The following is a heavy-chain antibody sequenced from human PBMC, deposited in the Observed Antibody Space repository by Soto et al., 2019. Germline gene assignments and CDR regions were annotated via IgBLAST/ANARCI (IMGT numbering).Heavy chain of an antibody. Sequence: PSQTLLLTCAISGDSVSSNSAAWNWIRQSPSRGLEWLGRTYYRSKWYNDYAVSVKSRITINPDTSKNQFSLQLNSVTPEDTAVYYCARASSGWYLLLSIAFDIWGQGTMVTVSS. V-gene: IGHV6-1*01. D-gene: IGHD6-19*01. CDR2: TYYRSKWYN. CDR1: GDSVSSNSAA. CDR3: ARASSGWYLLLSIAFDI. J-gene: IGHJ3*02.